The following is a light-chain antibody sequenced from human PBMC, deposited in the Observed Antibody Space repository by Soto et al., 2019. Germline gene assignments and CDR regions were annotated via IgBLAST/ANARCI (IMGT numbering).Light chain of an antibody. CDR1: SSDVCAYNY. V-gene: IGLV2-14*01. CDR2: EVS. CDR3: SSLTTSFTYV. Sequence: QSVLTQPASVSGSPGQSVAISCTGTSSDVCAYNYISWYQQHPGKAPKLLLSEVSNRPSGVSDRFSGSKSGNTASLTISGFQAEDEADYYCSSLTTSFTYVFGTGTKVTVL. J-gene: IGLJ1*01.